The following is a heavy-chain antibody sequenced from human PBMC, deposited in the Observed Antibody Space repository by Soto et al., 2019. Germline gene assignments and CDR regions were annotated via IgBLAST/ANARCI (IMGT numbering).Heavy chain of an antibody. CDR3: AKAGRGRPNSSADY. J-gene: IGHJ4*02. CDR2: INPKSGGT. V-gene: IGHV1-2*04. CDR1: GYTFTGYY. D-gene: IGHD6-19*01. Sequence: ASVKGSCKASGYTFTGYYIHWVRQAPGQGLEWMGWINPKSGGTNFAQKFQDWVTMTRDTSINTAYMELSRLRSDDTAVYYCAKAGRGRPNSSADYWGQGSPVTV.